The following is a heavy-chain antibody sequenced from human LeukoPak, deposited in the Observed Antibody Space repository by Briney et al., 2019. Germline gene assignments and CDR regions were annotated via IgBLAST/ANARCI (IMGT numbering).Heavy chain of an antibody. J-gene: IGHJ4*02. CDR2: IIPIFGTA. D-gene: IGHD6-19*01. Sequence: GASVKVSCKASGGTFSSYAISWVRQAPGQGLEWMGGIIPIFGTASYAQKFQGRVTITTDESTSTAYMELSSLRSEDTAVYYCASGGIAVAFPFDYWGQGTLVTVSS. CDR3: ASGGIAVAFPFDY. V-gene: IGHV1-69*05. CDR1: GGTFSSYA.